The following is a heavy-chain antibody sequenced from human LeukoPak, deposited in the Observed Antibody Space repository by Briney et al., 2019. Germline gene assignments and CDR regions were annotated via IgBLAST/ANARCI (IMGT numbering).Heavy chain of an antibody. CDR3: ARDRPDYYGSGSSYYFDY. CDR2: ISAYNGNT. J-gene: IGHJ4*02. D-gene: IGHD3-10*01. CDR1: GSTFTSYG. V-gene: IGHV1-18*01. Sequence: ASVKVSCNASGSTFTSYGISWVRQAPGRVLEWMGWISAYNGNTNYAQKLQGRVTMTTDTSTSTAYMELRSLRSDDTAVYYCARDRPDYYGSGSSYYFDYWGQGTLVTVSS.